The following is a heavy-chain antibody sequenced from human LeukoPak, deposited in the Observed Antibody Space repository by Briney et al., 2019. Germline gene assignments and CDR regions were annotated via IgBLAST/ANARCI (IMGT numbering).Heavy chain of an antibody. Sequence: SETLSLTCTVSGGSISSYFWSWIRQPPGKGLEWIGYIYNSGGTNYNPSLKSRVTISVDTSKNQFSLKLSSVTAADTAVYYCARVRAPYGMDVWGQGTPVTVSS. CDR2: IYNSGGT. CDR3: ARVRAPYGMDV. V-gene: IGHV4-59*01. CDR1: GGSISSYF. J-gene: IGHJ6*02.